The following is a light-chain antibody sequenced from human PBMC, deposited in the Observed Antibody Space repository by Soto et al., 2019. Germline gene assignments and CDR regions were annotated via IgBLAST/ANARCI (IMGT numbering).Light chain of an antibody. CDR1: QSISSY. Sequence: IQMTQSPSSLSASVGDRVTITCRASQSISSYLNWYQQKPGKAPKLLIYAASSLQSGVPSRFSGSGSGTDFTLTISSLQPEDFAVYFCQQFKNYPITFGQGTRLEI. J-gene: IGKJ5*01. V-gene: IGKV1-39*01. CDR2: AAS. CDR3: QQFKNYPIT.